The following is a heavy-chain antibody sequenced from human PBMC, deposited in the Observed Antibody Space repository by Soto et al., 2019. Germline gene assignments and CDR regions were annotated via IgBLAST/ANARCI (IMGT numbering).Heavy chain of an antibody. CDR3: ARGNYGDSYGMDV. Sequence: SLRLSCAASGFTFSSYGMHWVRQAPGKGLEWVAVIWYDGSNKYYADSVKGRFTISRDNSKNTLYLQMNSLRAEDTAVYYCARGNYGDSYGMDVWGQGTTVTVSS. J-gene: IGHJ6*02. V-gene: IGHV3-33*01. CDR2: IWYDGSNK. CDR1: GFTFSSYG. D-gene: IGHD4-17*01.